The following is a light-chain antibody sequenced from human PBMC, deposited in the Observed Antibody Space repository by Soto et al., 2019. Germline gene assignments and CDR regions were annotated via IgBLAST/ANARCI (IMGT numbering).Light chain of an antibody. CDR3: QHYSDLPPT. Sequence: DIKMTQSPSSLSASVEDRVTISCQASQDISNSLNWYQQKPGKAPELLIYDAYNLEKGVPSRFSGSGTGTDFTLTISSLQPEDIATYYCQHYSDLPPTFGPGTNVDIK. J-gene: IGKJ3*01. CDR2: DAY. V-gene: IGKV1-33*01. CDR1: QDISNS.